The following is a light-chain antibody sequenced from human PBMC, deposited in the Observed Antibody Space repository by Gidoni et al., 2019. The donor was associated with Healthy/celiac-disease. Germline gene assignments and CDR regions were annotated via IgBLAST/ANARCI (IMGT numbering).Light chain of an antibody. Sequence: DSVMTQSPLSLPVTPGEPASISCRSSQSLLHSNGYNYLDWYLQKPGQAPQLLIYLGSNRASGVPYRFSGSGSGTDFTLKINRVEAEDVGVYYCMQALQTPWTFGQGTKVEIK. J-gene: IGKJ1*01. CDR3: MQALQTPWT. CDR2: LGS. CDR1: QSLLHSNGYNY. V-gene: IGKV2-28*01.